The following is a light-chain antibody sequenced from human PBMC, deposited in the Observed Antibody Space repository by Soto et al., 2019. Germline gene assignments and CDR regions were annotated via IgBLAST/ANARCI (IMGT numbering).Light chain of an antibody. Sequence: EIVMTQSPATLSVSPGERATLSCRASQSVSINLAWYQQKPGQAPRLLIYGASTRATGIPARFSGSGSGTEFTRTISRLQSEDFAVYYCQHYNNWPPWTFGQGTKVEVK. CDR2: GAS. V-gene: IGKV3-15*01. CDR3: QHYNNWPPWT. J-gene: IGKJ1*01. CDR1: QSVSIN.